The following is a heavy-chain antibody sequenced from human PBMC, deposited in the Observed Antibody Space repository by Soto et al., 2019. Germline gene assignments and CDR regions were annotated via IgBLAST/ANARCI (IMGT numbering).Heavy chain of an antibody. D-gene: IGHD2-15*01. J-gene: IGHJ4*02. CDR2: INPSGGRN. CDR1: GYTFTSYF. Sequence: QVQRVQSGAEVKKPGASVKISCKASGYTFTSYFIHLVRQAPGQGLEWMGIINPSGGRNDYAQKIQGRLTMTRDTSTSTIYMELGSLRSEDTAVYYCARSALLDYWGQGTLVTVSS. V-gene: IGHV1-46*01. CDR3: ARSALLDY.